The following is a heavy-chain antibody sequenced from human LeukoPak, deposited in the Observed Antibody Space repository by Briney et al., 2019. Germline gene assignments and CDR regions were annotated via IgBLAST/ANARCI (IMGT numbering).Heavy chain of an antibody. CDR1: GFTFSSYE. Sequence: GGSLRLSCAASGFTFSSYEMNWVRQAPGKGLESVSYISSSGSTIYYADSAKGRFTISRDNAKNSLYLQMNSLRAEDTAVYYCAREASTYYYDSSGYDDAFDIWGQGTMVTVSS. V-gene: IGHV3-48*03. CDR3: AREASTYYYDSSGYDDAFDI. D-gene: IGHD3-22*01. CDR2: ISSSGSTI. J-gene: IGHJ3*02.